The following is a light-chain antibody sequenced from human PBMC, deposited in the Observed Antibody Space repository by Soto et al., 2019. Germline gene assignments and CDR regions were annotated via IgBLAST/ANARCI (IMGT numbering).Light chain of an antibody. V-gene: IGLV1-44*01. CDR3: AAWGDNLNGWV. CDR1: SSNIRNNA. CDR2: DNI. Sequence: QSVLTQPPSASGTPGQRVTISCSGSSSNIRNNAVNWYQQFPGTAPKLLIYDNIQRPSGVPDRFSGSKSGTSASLAISGLQSEYEADYYCAAWGDNLNGWVFGGGTTLTVL. J-gene: IGLJ3*02.